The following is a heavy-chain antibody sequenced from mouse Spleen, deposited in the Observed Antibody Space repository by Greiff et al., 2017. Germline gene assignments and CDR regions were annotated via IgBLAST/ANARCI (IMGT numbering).Heavy chain of an antibody. V-gene: IGHV5-6-2*01. D-gene: IGHD2-10*01. CDR1: GFTFSSYA. CDR3: ARPYYGNYNYFDC. CDR2: INSNGGST. J-gene: IGHJ2*01. Sequence: EVQRVESGGGLVKPGGSLKLSCAASGFTFSSYAMSWVRQTPEKRLEWVAAINSNGGSTYYPDTVKDRFTISRDNAKNTLYLQMSSLRSEDTALYYCARPYYGNYNYFDCWGQGTTLTVSS.